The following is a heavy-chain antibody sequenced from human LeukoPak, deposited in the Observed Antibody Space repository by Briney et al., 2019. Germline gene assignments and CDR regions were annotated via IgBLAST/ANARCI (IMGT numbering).Heavy chain of an antibody. CDR3: ARLPYYYDNSGFRDYHYYMDV. CDR2: MFYSGST. CDR1: GDSISRYY. J-gene: IGHJ6*03. V-gene: IGHV4-59*08. Sequence: PSETLSLTCTVSGDSISRYYWTWIRQPPGKGLEWIGYMFYSGSTTYNPSLKSRITISVDTSKNQFSLKLRSVTAADTAVYYCARLPYYYDNSGFRDYHYYMDVWGNGTTVAVSS. D-gene: IGHD3-22*01.